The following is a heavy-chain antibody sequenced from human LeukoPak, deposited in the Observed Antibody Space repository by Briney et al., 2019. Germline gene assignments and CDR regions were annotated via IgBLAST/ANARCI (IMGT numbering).Heavy chain of an antibody. V-gene: IGHV4-4*07. J-gene: IGHJ3*02. CDR3: AREEYNWNDGAPDAFDI. Sequence: SETLSLTCTVSGGSISSYYWSWIRQPPGKGLEWTGRIYTSGSTNYNPSLKSRVTMSVDTSKNQFSLKLSSVTAADTAVYYCAREEYNWNDGAPDAFDIWGQGTMVTVSS. CDR2: IYTSGST. D-gene: IGHD1-1*01. CDR1: GGSISSYY.